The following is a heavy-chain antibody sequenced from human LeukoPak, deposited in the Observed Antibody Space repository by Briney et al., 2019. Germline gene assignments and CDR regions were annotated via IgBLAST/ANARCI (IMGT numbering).Heavy chain of an antibody. CDR3: ARGSLMAFYGMDV. V-gene: IGHV1-2*02. J-gene: IGHJ6*02. CDR2: INPNSGGT. D-gene: IGHD5-24*01. CDR1: GYTFATYF. Sequence: ASVKVSCKTSGYTFATYFMHWVRQAPGQGLEWMGWINPNSGGTNYAQKFQGRVTMTRDTSISTAYMELSRLRSDDTAVYYCARGSLMAFYGMDVWGQGTTVTVSS.